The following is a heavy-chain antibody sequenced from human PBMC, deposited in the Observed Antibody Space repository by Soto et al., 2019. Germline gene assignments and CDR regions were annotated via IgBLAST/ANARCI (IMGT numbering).Heavy chain of an antibody. V-gene: IGHV1-8*01. Sequence: QVQLVQSGAEVKKPGASVKVSCKASGYTFTSYDINWERQATGQGLEWMGWMNPNSGNTGYAQKFQGRVTMTRNTSISTAYMELSSLRSEDTAVYYCARGLYSSSSGGSQNYYYYMDVWGKGTTVTVSS. D-gene: IGHD6-6*01. J-gene: IGHJ6*03. CDR3: ARGLYSSSSGGSQNYYYYMDV. CDR2: MNPNSGNT. CDR1: GYTFTSYD.